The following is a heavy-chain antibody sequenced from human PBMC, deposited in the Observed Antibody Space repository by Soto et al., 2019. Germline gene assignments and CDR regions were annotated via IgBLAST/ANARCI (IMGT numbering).Heavy chain of an antibody. CDR1: GFTFNTYA. D-gene: IGHD6-13*01. V-gene: IGHV3-23*01. J-gene: IGHJ4*02. CDR3: AKHWGTPAPDDY. Sequence: EVHLLESGGGLVQPGGSLRLSCAGSGFTFNTYAMTWVRQAPGKGLEWDSMISDSGSTYYSGSVRGRFTISRDNSKSTLYLQMNSLRADDTAIYYCAKHWGTPAPDDYWGQGTLVTVSS. CDR2: ISDSGST.